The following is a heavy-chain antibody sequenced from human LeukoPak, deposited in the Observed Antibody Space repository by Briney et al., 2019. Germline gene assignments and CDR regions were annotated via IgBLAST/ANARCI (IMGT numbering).Heavy chain of an antibody. CDR1: GFTFSIYG. J-gene: IGHJ4*02. V-gene: IGHV3-23*01. CDR3: AKEMNSSGWYVVDY. CDR2: ISPGGDIP. Sequence: GGTLRLSCAASGFTFSIYGMNWVRQAPGKGLEWVSGISPGGDIPYYADSVKGRFTISRDNSKNTLYLQMNSLRVEDSAVYYCAKEMNSSGWYVVDYWGQGTLVTVSS. D-gene: IGHD6-19*01.